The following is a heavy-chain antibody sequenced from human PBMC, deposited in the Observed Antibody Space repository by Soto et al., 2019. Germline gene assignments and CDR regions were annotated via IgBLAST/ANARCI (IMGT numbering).Heavy chain of an antibody. Sequence: QVQLQESGPGLVKPSDTLSLTCAVSGYSITNVNWWAWIRQPPGKGLEWIGYIFHSGTTHYNPSLKSRVTMSVDTSKKQFSLKVDSLTAEDTAVYYCARSPYADALDIWGQGTTVIVSS. J-gene: IGHJ3*02. CDR1: GYSITNVNW. V-gene: IGHV4-28*01. CDR3: ARSPYADALDI. D-gene: IGHD2-2*01. CDR2: IFHSGTT.